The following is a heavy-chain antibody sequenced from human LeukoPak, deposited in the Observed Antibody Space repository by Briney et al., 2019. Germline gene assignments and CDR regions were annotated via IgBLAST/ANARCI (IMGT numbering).Heavy chain of an antibody. Sequence: PGGSLRLSCAASGFTFSSYTMYWVRQAPGQGLEWFSSISSSANHRYYADSVKGRFTISRDKAKNSVYLQMSSLRAEDTAVYYCARDKTRGRYGVFDYWGQGTLVTASS. CDR1: GFTFSSYT. V-gene: IGHV3-21*06. D-gene: IGHD6-19*01. J-gene: IGHJ4*02. CDR3: ARDKTRGRYGVFDY. CDR2: ISSSANHR.